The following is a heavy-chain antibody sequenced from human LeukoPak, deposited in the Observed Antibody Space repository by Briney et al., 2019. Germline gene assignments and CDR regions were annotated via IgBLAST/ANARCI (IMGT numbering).Heavy chain of an antibody. CDR3: ARGGYYGSGNDFRFDP. Sequence: SETLSLTCSVSGGSISNYYWSWIRQPPGKGLEWIGYIYYSGSTNYNPSLKSRVTISVDTSKNQFSLKLSSVTAADTAVYYCARGGYYGSGNDFRFDPWGQGTLVTVSS. J-gene: IGHJ5*02. D-gene: IGHD3-10*01. CDR2: IYYSGST. V-gene: IGHV4-59*01. CDR1: GGSISNYY.